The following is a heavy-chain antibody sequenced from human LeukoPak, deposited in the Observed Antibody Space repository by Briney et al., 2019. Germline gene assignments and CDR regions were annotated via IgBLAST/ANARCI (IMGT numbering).Heavy chain of an antibody. CDR1: GFTVSSNY. CDR2: IYSGGST. CDR3: VLIPGSGY. V-gene: IGHV3-53*01. D-gene: IGHD1-26*01. Sequence: GGSLRLSCAASGFTVSSNYMSWVRQAPGKGLEWVSVIYSGGSTYYAGSVKGRFTISRDNPKNTLYLQMNSLRADDTAVYYCVLIPGSGYWGQGTLVTVSS. J-gene: IGHJ4*02.